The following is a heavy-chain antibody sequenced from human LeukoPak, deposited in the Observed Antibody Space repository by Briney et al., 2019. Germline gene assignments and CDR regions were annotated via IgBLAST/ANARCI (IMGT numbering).Heavy chain of an antibody. D-gene: IGHD1-14*01. V-gene: IGHV3-9*01. CDR1: GFTFDDYA. CDR2: ISWNSGSI. CDR3: AKSFGNSPNFDY. J-gene: IGHJ4*02. Sequence: GRSLRLSCAASGFTFDDYATHWVRQASGKGLEWVSGISWNSGSIGYADSVKGRFTISRDNAKNSLYLQMNSLRAEDTALYYCAKSFGNSPNFDYWGQGTLVTVSS.